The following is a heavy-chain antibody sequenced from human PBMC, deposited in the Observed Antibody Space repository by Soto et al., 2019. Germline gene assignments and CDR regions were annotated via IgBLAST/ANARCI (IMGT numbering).Heavy chain of an antibody. Sequence: GGSLRLSCAASGFTLSDYYMSWIRQAPGKGLEWVSYISSSGSTIYYADSVKGRFTISRDNAKNSLYLQMNSLRAEDTAVYYCARDSGYGDYTGVDDAFEIWGQGTMVTVSS. V-gene: IGHV3-11*01. CDR1: GFTLSDYY. J-gene: IGHJ3*02. CDR3: ARDSGYGDYTGVDDAFEI. CDR2: ISSSGSTI. D-gene: IGHD4-17*01.